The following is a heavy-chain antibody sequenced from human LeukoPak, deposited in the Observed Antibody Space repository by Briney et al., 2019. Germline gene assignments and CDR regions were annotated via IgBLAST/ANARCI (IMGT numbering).Heavy chain of an antibody. V-gene: IGHV1-69*13. CDR3: ARSYPPYSSSSGSLGY. D-gene: IGHD6-6*01. Sequence: SVKVSCKASGGTFSSYAISWVRQAPGQGLEWLGGIIPIFGTANYAQKFQGRVTITADESTSTAYMELSSLRSEDTAVYYCARSYPPYSSSSGSLGYWGQGTLVTVSS. J-gene: IGHJ4*02. CDR1: GGTFSSYA. CDR2: IIPIFGTA.